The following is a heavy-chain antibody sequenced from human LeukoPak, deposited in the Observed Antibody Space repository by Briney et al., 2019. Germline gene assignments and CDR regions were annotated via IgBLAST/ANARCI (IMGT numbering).Heavy chain of an antibody. D-gene: IGHD3-16*02. CDR2: ISAYNGNT. J-gene: IGHJ3*02. CDR1: GYTFTSYG. Sequence: ASVKVSCKASGYTFTSYGISWVRQAPGQGLEWMGWISAYNGNTNYAQKLQGRVTMTTDTSTSTAYMELSRLRSDDTAVYYCARDSDYVWGSYRYGNAFDIWGQGTMVTVSS. CDR3: ARDSDYVWGSYRYGNAFDI. V-gene: IGHV1-18*01.